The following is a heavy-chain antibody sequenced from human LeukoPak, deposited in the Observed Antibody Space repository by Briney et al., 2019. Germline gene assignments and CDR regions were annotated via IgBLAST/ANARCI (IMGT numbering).Heavy chain of an antibody. CDR1: GYSLTYYY. V-gene: IGHV1-46*01. Sequence: ASVEVSCKASGYSLTYYYIHWVRQAPGQGLEWMGTINPSGGSTTYAQKFQGRVIMTGDTSTSTVYMELSGVTSEGTAVYYCAREVHDFWSADSSRYMDVWGKGTTVTVAS. J-gene: IGHJ6*03. CDR2: INPSGGST. CDR3: AREVHDFWSADSSRYMDV. D-gene: IGHD3-3*01.